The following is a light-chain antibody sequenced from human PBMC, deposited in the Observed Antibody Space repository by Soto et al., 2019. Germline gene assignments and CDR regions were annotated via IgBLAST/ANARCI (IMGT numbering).Light chain of an antibody. CDR3: RQNNASPPPSP. CDR1: QSLTGSY. CDR2: GAS. Sequence: EIVLTQSPGTLSLSPGERATLSCRASQSLTGSYLAWYQQKPGQAPRLLIYGASSRATGIPDRFSGSGSGTTSPPPSTGLGPKDLAWYYCRQNNASPPPSPLGRGTKWRSN. V-gene: IGKV3-20*01. J-gene: IGKJ2*01.